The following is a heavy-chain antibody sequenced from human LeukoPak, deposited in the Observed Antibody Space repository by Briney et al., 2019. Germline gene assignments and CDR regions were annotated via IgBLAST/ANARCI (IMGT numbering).Heavy chain of an antibody. CDR2: INPSGGST. Sequence: ASVKVSCKASGYTFTSYYMNWVRQAPGQGLEWMGIINPSGGSTSYAQKFQGRVTMTRDTSTSTVYMELSSLRSEDTAVYYCARDLNQQLPDYWGQGTLVTVSS. D-gene: IGHD6-13*01. CDR1: GYTFTSYY. CDR3: ARDLNQQLPDY. J-gene: IGHJ4*02. V-gene: IGHV1-46*01.